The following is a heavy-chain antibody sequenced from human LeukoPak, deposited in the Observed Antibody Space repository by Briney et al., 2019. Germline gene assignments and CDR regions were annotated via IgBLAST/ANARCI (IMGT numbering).Heavy chain of an antibody. CDR2: LSYDGSNK. D-gene: IGHD5-18*01. CDR3: ARDRVDTGMVIPKSGVYYYYGMDV. J-gene: IGHJ6*02. CDR1: GFTFSSYA. Sequence: GRSLRLSCAASGFTFSSYAMHWVRQAPGKGLEWVAVLSYDGSNKYYAESVKGRFTISRDNSKNTLYLQMNSLRAEDTAVYYCARDRVDTGMVIPKSGVYYYYGMDVWGQGTTVTVSS. V-gene: IGHV3-30*04.